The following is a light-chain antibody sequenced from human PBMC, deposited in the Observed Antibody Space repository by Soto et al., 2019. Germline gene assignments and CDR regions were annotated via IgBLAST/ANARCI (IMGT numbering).Light chain of an antibody. CDR1: SSDVGGYNY. CDR3: SSYTSSSIDYV. Sequence: QSVLTQPASVSGSPGQSITISCTGTSSDVGGYNYVSWYHQHAGKAPKLMIYEVSNRPTGVSNRFSGSKSGNTASLTIAGLQAEDEADYYCSSYTSSSIDYVFGTGTKVTVL. CDR2: EVS. V-gene: IGLV2-14*01. J-gene: IGLJ1*01.